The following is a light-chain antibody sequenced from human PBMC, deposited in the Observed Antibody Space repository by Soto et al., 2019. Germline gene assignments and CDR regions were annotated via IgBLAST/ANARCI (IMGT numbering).Light chain of an antibody. V-gene: IGKV3-20*01. J-gene: IGKJ5*01. CDR2: GAS. CDR3: QQYGSSPPIT. Sequence: EIVLTQSPGTLSLSPGKRATLSCRASQSISSSYLAWYQQRPGQAPRLLIYGASSRATGIPDRFSGSGFGTEFTLTISRLEPEDFAVYYCQQYGSSPPITFGQGTRLEIK. CDR1: QSISSSY.